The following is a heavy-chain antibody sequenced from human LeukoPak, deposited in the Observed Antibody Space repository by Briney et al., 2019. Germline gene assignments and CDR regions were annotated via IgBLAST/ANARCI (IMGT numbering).Heavy chain of an antibody. J-gene: IGHJ4*02. CDR2: IIPIFGTA. D-gene: IGHD3-10*01. Sequence: ASGKVSCKAAGGTFTSYAISWVRQAPGQGVEWMGGIIPIFGTANYAQKFQGRVTITADESTSTAYMELSSLRSEDTAVYYCARDKLEYYYGSSWGQGTLVTVSS. V-gene: IGHV1-69*13. CDR3: ARDKLEYYYGSS. CDR1: GGTFTSYA.